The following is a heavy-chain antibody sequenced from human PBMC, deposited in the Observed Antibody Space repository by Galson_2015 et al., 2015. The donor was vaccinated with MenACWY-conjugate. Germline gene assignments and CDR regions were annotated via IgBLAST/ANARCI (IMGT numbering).Heavy chain of an antibody. J-gene: IGHJ4*02. Sequence: SLRLSCAASGFSFSNYAMNWVRQAPGKGLEWVSAITGGGDSTYYADSVKGRFTISRDNSKNTLYLQMNSLRAEDTAIYYCAKDLSSVWYEPFDYWGQGTLVTVSS. V-gene: IGHV3-23*01. CDR2: ITGGGDST. CDR3: AKDLSSVWYEPFDY. CDR1: GFSFSNYA. D-gene: IGHD6-19*01.